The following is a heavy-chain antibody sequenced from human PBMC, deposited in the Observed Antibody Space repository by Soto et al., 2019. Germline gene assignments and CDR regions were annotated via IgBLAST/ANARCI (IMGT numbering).Heavy chain of an antibody. J-gene: IGHJ6*02. CDR2: IIPIFGTA. D-gene: IGHD6-6*01. CDR3: ARDMGIAARLGDYYYGMDV. Sequence: GALVKVSCKASGGTFSSYAISWVRQAPGQGLEWMGGIIPIFGTANYAQKFQGRVTITADESTSTAYMELSSLRSEDTAVHYCARDMGIAARLGDYYYGMDVWGQGTTVTVSS. CDR1: GGTFSSYA. V-gene: IGHV1-69*13.